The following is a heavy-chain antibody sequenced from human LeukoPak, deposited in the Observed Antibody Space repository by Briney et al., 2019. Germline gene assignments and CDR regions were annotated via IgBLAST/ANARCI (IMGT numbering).Heavy chain of an antibody. V-gene: IGHV3-7*01. CDR1: GITLSVYW. CDR3: ARSGSGYFDY. J-gene: IGHJ4*02. CDR2: IKQDGSEK. Sequence: GASLRLSCAASGITLSVYWMSSVCQAPGKGLEWVANIKQDGSEKYYRDSVQGRFTISKGNAKNSLYLQMNSLRAEDTAVYYCARSGSGYFDYWGQGSLVSVSS.